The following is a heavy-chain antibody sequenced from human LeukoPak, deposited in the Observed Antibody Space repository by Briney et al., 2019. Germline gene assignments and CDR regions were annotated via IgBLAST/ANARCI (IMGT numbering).Heavy chain of an antibody. D-gene: IGHD2-2*03. CDR3: ARHPPGYCSSTSCYEDYMDV. J-gene: IGHJ6*03. CDR2: IYPGDSDT. V-gene: IGHV5-51*01. Sequence: KPGESLKISCKGSGYSFTSYWIGWVRQMPGKGLEWMGIIYPGDSDTRYSPSFQGQVTISADKSISTAYLQWSSLKASDTAMYYCARHPPGYCSSTSCYEDYMDVWGKGTTVTISS. CDR1: GYSFTSYW.